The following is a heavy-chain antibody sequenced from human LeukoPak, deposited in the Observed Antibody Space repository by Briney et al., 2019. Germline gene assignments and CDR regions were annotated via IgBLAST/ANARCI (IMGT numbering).Heavy chain of an antibody. CDR1: GYTFTGHY. CDR3: VRRIAAAGTFDY. J-gene: IGHJ4*02. V-gene: IGHV1-2*02. D-gene: IGHD6-13*01. CDR2: INPNSGAT. Sequence: ASVKVSCKASGYTFTGHYIHWVRQAPGQGLEWMGWINPNSGATNYAQNFQGRVTMTRDTSISTAYMELSRLRSDDTAVYYCVRRIAAAGTFDYWGQGTLVTVSS.